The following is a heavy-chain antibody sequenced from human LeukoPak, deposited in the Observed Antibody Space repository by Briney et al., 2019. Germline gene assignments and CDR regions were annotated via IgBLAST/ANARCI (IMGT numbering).Heavy chain of an antibody. D-gene: IGHD3-22*01. CDR1: GYTFTSYG. J-gene: IGHJ4*02. V-gene: IGHV1-18*01. CDR3: ARDSMIVVVIDSPLDY. Sequence: ASVKVSCKASGYTFTSYGISWVRQAPGQGLEWMGWISACNANTNYAQKLQGRVTMTTDTSTSTAYMELRSLRSDDTAVYYCARDSMIVVVIDSPLDYWGQGTLVTVSS. CDR2: ISACNANT.